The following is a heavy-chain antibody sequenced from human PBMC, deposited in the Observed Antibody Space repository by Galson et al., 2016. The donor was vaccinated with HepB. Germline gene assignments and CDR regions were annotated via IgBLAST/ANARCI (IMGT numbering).Heavy chain of an antibody. J-gene: IGHJ4*02. Sequence: SETLSLTCSVSGASVDRGNHFWSWIRQAPGKGLEWIGHVTYSGSPTYNPSLKRRVTISIDTSRNHVSLKLKSVTAADSATYFCASVVDGFINRSYYFDQWGRGTLVAVSS. CDR1: GASVDRGNHF. V-gene: IGHV4-61*03. D-gene: IGHD5-24*01. CDR3: ASVVDGFINRSYYFDQ. CDR2: VTYSGSP.